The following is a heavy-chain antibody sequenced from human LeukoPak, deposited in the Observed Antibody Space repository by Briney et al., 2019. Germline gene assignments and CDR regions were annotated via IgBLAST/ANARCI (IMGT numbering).Heavy chain of an antibody. CDR3: RGYSRLSDYGMDV. J-gene: IGHJ6*02. D-gene: IGHD1-26*01. CDR1: GFTFGDYA. CDR2: IRSKAYDETT. Sequence: GGSLRLSCTASGFTFGDYALTWVRQAPGKGLEWVGFIRSKAYDETTEYGASVKGRFTNSIDDSKSIANLEMNSLKTEDTAAYYYRGYSRLSDYGMDVCGQGTTVTVSS. V-gene: IGHV3-49*04.